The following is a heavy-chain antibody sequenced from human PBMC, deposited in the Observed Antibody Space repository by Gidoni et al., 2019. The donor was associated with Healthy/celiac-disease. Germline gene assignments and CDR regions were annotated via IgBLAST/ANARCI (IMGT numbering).Heavy chain of an antibody. CDR2: INHSGST. Sequence: QVQLQQWGAGLLKPSETLSLPCAVYGGSFRGYSWSWTRQPPGKGLEWIGEINHSGSTHYHPSLKSRVTISVDTSKNQFSLKLSSVTAADTAVYYCARGNIVVVPAARYYYGMDVWDQGTTVTVSS. CDR1: GGSFRGYS. D-gene: IGHD2-2*01. V-gene: IGHV4-34*01. J-gene: IGHJ6*02. CDR3: ARGNIVVVPAARYYYGMDV.